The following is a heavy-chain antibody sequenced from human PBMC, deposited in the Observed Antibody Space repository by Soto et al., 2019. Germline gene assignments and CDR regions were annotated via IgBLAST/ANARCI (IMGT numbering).Heavy chain of an antibody. V-gene: IGHV4-31*03. CDR1: GGSISSGGYY. J-gene: IGHJ4*02. Sequence: SETLSLTCSVSGGSISSGGYYWSWIRQHPGKGLEWIGYIYYSGSTYYNPSLKSRVTISVDTSKNQFSLKLSSVTAADTAVYYCARGVTLVRGVIHTPYFDYWGQGALVTVSS. CDR3: ARGVTLVRGVIHTPYFDY. D-gene: IGHD3-10*01. CDR2: IYYSGST.